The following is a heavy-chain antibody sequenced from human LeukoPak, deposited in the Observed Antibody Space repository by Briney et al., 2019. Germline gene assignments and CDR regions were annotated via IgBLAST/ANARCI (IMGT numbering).Heavy chain of an antibody. J-gene: IGHJ4*02. CDR2: IYHSGST. Sequence: PSQTLSLTCTVSGGSISSGGYYWSWIRQPPGKGLEWIGYIYHSGSTYYNPSLKSRVTISVDRSKNQFSLKLSSVTAADTAVYYCAREVLLWFGEPPGFFDYWGQGTLVTVSS. CDR1: GGSISSGGYY. D-gene: IGHD3-10*01. CDR3: AREVLLWFGEPPGFFDY. V-gene: IGHV4-30-2*01.